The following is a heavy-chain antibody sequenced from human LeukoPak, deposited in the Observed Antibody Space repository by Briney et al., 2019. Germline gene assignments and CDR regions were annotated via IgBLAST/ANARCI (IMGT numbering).Heavy chain of an antibody. CDR1: GFTLSNHW. V-gene: IGHV3-7*03. CDR3: ARNNGMDV. CDR2: VNRDGSET. J-gene: IGHJ6*02. Sequence: PGGSLRLSCAASGFTLSNHWMTWVRQVPGRGPEWVANVNRDGSETYYLDSVKGQFTISKDNAKNSLYLQMNSLRAEDTALYHCARNNGMDVWGQGTTVIVSS.